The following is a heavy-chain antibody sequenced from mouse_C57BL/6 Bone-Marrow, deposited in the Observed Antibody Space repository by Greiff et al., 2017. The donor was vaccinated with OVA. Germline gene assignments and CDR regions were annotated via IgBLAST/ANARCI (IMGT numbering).Heavy chain of an antibody. CDR3: ASPSYYSNAWFAY. J-gene: IGHJ3*01. Sequence: QVQLKESGPGLVQPSQSLSITCTVSGFSLTSYGVHWVRQSPGKGLEWLGVIWSGGSTDYNAAFISRLSISKDNSKSQVFFKMNSLQADDTALYYCASPSYYSNAWFAYWGQGTLVTVSA. D-gene: IGHD2-5*01. CDR2: IWSGGST. CDR1: GFSLTSYG. V-gene: IGHV2-2*01.